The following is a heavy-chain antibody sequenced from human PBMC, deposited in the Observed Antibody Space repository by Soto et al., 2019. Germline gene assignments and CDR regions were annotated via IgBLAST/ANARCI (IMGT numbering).Heavy chain of an antibody. V-gene: IGHV1-46*01. J-gene: IGHJ5*02. CDR1: GYTFTNYG. CDR3: ARGVGSGTYYNQYNWFDP. CDR2: INPSGGST. Sequence: ASVKVSCKASGYTFTNYGISWVRQAPGQGLEWMGIINPSGGSTSYAQKYQGRVTMTRDTSTSTVYMELSSLRSEDTAVYYCARGVGSGTYYNQYNWFDPWGQGTLVTVSS. D-gene: IGHD3-10*01.